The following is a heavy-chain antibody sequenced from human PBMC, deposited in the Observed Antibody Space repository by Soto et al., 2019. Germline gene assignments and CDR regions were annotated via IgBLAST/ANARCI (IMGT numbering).Heavy chain of an antibody. CDR3: AAPPPHGVGYGMDV. CDR2: IDPSDSYT. Sequence: GQSLKITCKGSRYSFTSYWISWVRQMPGKGLEWMGRIDPSDSYTNYSPSFQGHLTISADKSISTSYLQWSSLKASDTAMYYCAAPPPHGVGYGMDVWGQGTTVTVSS. CDR1: RYSFTSYW. J-gene: IGHJ6*02. V-gene: IGHV5-10-1*01. D-gene: IGHD1-26*01.